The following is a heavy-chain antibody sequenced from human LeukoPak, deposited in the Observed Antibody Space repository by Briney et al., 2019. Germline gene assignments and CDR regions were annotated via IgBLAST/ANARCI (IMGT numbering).Heavy chain of an antibody. J-gene: IGHJ5*02. CDR3: ARHGHRAAAGLRPSGPYNWFDP. CDR2: IYCSGGN. CDR1: GGSINNED. Sequence: SGTLCLTWTVAGGSINNEDWRWLRQPPGKGLEGSGYIYCSGGNNYTPSLQSRVTISVHSSKNQFSLKLSSATAADTAVYYCARHGHRAAAGLRPSGPYNWFDPWGQGTLVTVSS. V-gene: IGHV4-59*08. D-gene: IGHD6-13*01.